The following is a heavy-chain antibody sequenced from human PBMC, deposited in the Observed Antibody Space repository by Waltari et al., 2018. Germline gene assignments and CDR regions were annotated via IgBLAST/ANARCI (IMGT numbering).Heavy chain of an antibody. V-gene: IGHV3-30-3*02. Sequence: QVQLVESGGGVVQPGKSLRLSCSASGFTFRMYAIHWVRQAPGKGLEWVSIITDDGTKKHFADSVSGGFTLSRDNSKNTVHLQMNSLGAEDTAVYYCAKSTGILTTYADYWGQGTLVAVSS. CDR3: AKSTGILTTYADY. J-gene: IGHJ4*02. D-gene: IGHD3-9*01. CDR2: ITDDGTKK. CDR1: GFTFRMYA.